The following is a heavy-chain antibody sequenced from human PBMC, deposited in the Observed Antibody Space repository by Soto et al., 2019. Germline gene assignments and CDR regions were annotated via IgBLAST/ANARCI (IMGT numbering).Heavy chain of an antibody. D-gene: IGHD3-9*01. CDR3: ARDNILTGMGDYFDY. CDR2: INHSGST. J-gene: IGHJ4*02. CDR1: GGSFSGYY. V-gene: IGHV4-34*01. Sequence: QVQLQQWGAGLLKPSETLSLTCAVYGGSFSGYYWSWIRQPPGKGLEWIGEINHSGSTNYNPSLKSRVTISVDTSKNQFSLKLSSVTAADTAVYYCARDNILTGMGDYFDYWGQGTLVTVSS.